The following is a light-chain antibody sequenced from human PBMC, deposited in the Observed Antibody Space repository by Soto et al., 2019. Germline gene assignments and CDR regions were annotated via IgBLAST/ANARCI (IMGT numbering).Light chain of an antibody. CDR3: QQSGSSTET. J-gene: IGKJ1*01. CDR1: QAISSH. V-gene: IGKV1-9*01. Sequence: DIQLTQSPSFLSASVGGRVTITCRASQAISSHLAWYQQKPGKAPNLLIYGASTLQSGVPSRFSGSGSGTDFTLTISRLEPEDFAVYYCQQSGSSTETFGQGTKVDI. CDR2: GAS.